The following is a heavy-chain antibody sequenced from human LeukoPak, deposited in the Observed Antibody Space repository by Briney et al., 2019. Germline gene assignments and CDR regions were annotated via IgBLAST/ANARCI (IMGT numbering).Heavy chain of an antibody. CDR1: GFTFSNYA. Sequence: GGSLRLSCAASGFTFSNYAMSWVRQAPGKGLEWVSSISSSGDTTYYADSVKGRFTISRDNSKNTLSLQMNSLGAEDTALYYRAKDLGESWFDPWGQGTLVTVSS. J-gene: IGHJ5*02. CDR2: ISSSGDTT. V-gene: IGHV3-23*01. CDR3: AKDLGESWFDP.